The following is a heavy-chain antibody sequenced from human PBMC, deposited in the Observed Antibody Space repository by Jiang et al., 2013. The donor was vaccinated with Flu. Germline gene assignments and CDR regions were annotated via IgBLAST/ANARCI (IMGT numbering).Heavy chain of an antibody. D-gene: IGHD2-2*01. J-gene: IGHJ4*02. CDR2: IYYTGST. V-gene: IGHV4-39*01. CDR3: ARHAPGHIYFDY. Sequence: LLKPSETLSLTCTVSGVSIRSSSYYWGWVRQPPGKGLEWIGRIYYTGSTDYNPSLKSRVTISGDTPKNQLSLKLHSVTAADTAVYYCARHAPGHIYFDYWGQGTLVTVSS. CDR1: GVSIRSSSYY.